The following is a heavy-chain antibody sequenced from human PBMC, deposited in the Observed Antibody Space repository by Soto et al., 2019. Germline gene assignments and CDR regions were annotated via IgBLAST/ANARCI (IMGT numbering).Heavy chain of an antibody. CDR3: ARGGVYDFWSGYYDGGFDAFDI. CDR2: ISYDGSNK. V-gene: IGHV3-30-3*01. CDR1: GFTFSSYA. Sequence: GGSLRLSCAASGFTFSSYAMHWVRQAPGKGLEWVAVISYDGSNKYYADSVKGRFNISRDNSKNTLYLQMTSLRAEDTAVYYCARGGVYDFWSGYYDGGFDAFDIWGQGTMVTVSS. D-gene: IGHD3-3*01. J-gene: IGHJ3*02.